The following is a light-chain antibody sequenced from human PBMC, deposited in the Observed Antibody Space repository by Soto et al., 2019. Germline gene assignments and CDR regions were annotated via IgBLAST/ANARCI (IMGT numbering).Light chain of an antibody. V-gene: IGLV2-14*01. CDR1: SSDVGGYNY. CDR3: SSYTSSSTS. CDR2: EVS. J-gene: IGLJ2*01. Sequence: QSALTQPASVSGSPGQSITISCTGTSSDVGGYNYVSWYQQHPGKAPKLMIYEVSNRPSGVSNRFSGSKSGNTASLTISGLQAEDEADYYCSSYTSSSTSFXGGT.